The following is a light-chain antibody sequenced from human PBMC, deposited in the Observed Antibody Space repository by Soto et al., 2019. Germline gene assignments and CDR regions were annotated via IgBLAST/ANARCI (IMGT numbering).Light chain of an antibody. Sequence: QSVLTQPASVSGSPGQSITISCTGTSSDVGGYNYVSWYQQHPGKAPKFMIYDVSNRPSGVSTRFSGSKSGNTASLTISGLQAEDEGDYYCNSYTTSNTRQIVFGTGTKVTVL. V-gene: IGLV2-14*01. CDR3: NSYTTSNTRQIV. CDR2: DVS. CDR1: SSDVGGYNY. J-gene: IGLJ1*01.